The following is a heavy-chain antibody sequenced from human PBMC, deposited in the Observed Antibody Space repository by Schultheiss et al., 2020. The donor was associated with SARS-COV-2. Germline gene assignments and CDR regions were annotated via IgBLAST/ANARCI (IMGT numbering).Heavy chain of an antibody. J-gene: IGHJ4*02. CDR3: ARTATYYDFWSGYYVHFPFDY. D-gene: IGHD3-3*01. CDR2: IDWDDDK. Sequence: SGPTLVKPTQTLTLTCTFSGFSLSTSGMRVSWIRQPPGKALEWLARIDWDDDKFYSTSLKTRLTISKDTSKNQVVLTMTNMDPVDTATYYCARTATYYDFWSGYYVHFPFDYWGQGTLVTVSS. V-gene: IGHV2-70*04. CDR1: GFSLSTSGMR.